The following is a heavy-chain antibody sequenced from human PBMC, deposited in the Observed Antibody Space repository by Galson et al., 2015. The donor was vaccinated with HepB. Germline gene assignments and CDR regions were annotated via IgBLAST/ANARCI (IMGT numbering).Heavy chain of an antibody. Sequence: SLRLSCAASGFTFSSYWMGWVRQAPGKGLEWVANINRDGSERYYVDSVKGRFTISRDNAKNSLYLQMISLRGEDTAVYYCARHDYGFDYWGQGTLVTVSS. CDR1: GFTFSSYW. V-gene: IGHV3-7*01. J-gene: IGHJ4*02. CDR2: INRDGSER. CDR3: ARHDYGFDY. D-gene: IGHD4-17*01.